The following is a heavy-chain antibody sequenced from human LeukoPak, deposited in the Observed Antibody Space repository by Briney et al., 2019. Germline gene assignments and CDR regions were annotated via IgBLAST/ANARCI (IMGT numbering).Heavy chain of an antibody. D-gene: IGHD2-2*01. CDR2: IYYSGST. Sequence: SVTLSLTCTVSGDSISSYYWSWIRQPPGKGLEWIGYIYYSGSTNYNPSLKSRVTISVDTSKNQFSLKLSSVTAADTAVYYCATQYCSSTSCSYPFDPWGQGALVTVSS. CDR1: GDSISSYY. V-gene: IGHV4-59*01. J-gene: IGHJ5*02. CDR3: ATQYCSSTSCSYPFDP.